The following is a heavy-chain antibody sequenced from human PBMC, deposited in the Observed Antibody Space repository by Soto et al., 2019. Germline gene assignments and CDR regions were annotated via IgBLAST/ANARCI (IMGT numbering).Heavy chain of an antibody. D-gene: IGHD6-13*01. CDR2: IYYSGST. CDR1: GGSVSSGSYY. Sequence: SETLSLTCTVSGGSVSSGSYYWSWIRQPPGKGLEWIGYIYYSGSTNYNPSLKSRVTISVDTSKNQFSLKLSSVTAADTAVYYCARVVGPGIAAAGTFAHYFDYWGQGTLVTVSS. V-gene: IGHV4-61*01. J-gene: IGHJ4*02. CDR3: ARVVGPGIAAAGTFAHYFDY.